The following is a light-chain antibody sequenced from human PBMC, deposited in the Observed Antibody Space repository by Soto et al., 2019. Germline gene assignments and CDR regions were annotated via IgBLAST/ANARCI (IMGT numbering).Light chain of an antibody. V-gene: IGKV3-20*01. CDR1: QSVNSR. J-gene: IGKJ5*01. CDR3: QHYGRSPIT. Sequence: EIVLTQSPGTLSLSTGERATLSFMASQSVNSRLAWYQHKPGQAPRLLISGASSRATGIPDRFSGSGSATDFTLTISRLEPEDFALYYCQHYGRSPITFGQGTRLEI. CDR2: GAS.